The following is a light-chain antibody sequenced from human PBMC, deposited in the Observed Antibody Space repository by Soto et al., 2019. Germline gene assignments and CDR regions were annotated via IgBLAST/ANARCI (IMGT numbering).Light chain of an antibody. CDR3: EAWDDSLNGWV. CDR2: SNN. V-gene: IGLV1-44*01. Sequence: QSVLTQPPSASGTPGQRVTISCSGSSSNIGSNTVNWYQQLPGTAPKLLIYSNNQRPSGVPDRFSGSKSGTSASLAISGLQSEDEGDYYCEAWDDSLNGWVFGGGTKLTVL. J-gene: IGLJ3*02. CDR1: SSNIGSNT.